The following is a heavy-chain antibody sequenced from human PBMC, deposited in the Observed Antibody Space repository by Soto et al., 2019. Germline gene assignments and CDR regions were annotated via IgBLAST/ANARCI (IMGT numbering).Heavy chain of an antibody. Sequence: EVQLLESGGGLVQPGGSLRLSCAASGFTFSSYAMNWVRQAPGKGLEWVSVISGSGGSTYSADSVKGRFTIPRDNSKNTLYLQMNSLRAEDTAVYYCASRSSGWYFDYWGQGTLVTVSS. CDR2: ISGSGGST. V-gene: IGHV3-23*01. J-gene: IGHJ4*02. D-gene: IGHD6-19*01. CDR3: ASRSSGWYFDY. CDR1: GFTFSSYA.